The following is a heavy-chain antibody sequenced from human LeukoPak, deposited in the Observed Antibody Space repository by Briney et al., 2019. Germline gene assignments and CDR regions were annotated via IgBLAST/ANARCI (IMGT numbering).Heavy chain of an antibody. Sequence: ASVKVSRKASGYTFTGYYMHWVRQAPGQGLEWMGWINPNSGGTNYAQHFQGRVTMTTDTAVTTAYMDLDGLISDDAAVYFCARGPIGGLRKGFDIWGQGTLVTVSS. D-gene: IGHD1-26*01. J-gene: IGHJ4*02. V-gene: IGHV1-2*02. CDR1: GYTFTGYY. CDR2: INPNSGGT. CDR3: ARGPIGGLRKGFDI.